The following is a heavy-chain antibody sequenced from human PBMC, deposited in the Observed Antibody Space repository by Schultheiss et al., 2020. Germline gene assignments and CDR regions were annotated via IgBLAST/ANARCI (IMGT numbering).Heavy chain of an antibody. CDR2: IYYSGST. D-gene: IGHD6-6*01. CDR1: GGSISSYY. CDR3: ARTSIAGPRGAFDI. Sequence: SETLSLTCTVSGGSISSYYWSWIRQPPGKGLEWIGYIYYSGSTYYNPSLKSRVTISVDTSKNQFSLKLSSVTAADTAVYYCARTSIAGPRGAFDIWGQGTMVTVSS. V-gene: IGHV4-59*01. J-gene: IGHJ3*02.